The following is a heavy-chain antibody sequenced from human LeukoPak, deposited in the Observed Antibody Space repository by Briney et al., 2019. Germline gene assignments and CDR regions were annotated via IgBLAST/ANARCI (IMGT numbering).Heavy chain of an antibody. Sequence: SETLSLTCAVYGGSFSSYYWGWIRQPPGKGLEWIGSIYYSGSTCYNPSLKSRVTISVDTSKNQFSLKLSSVTAADTAVYYCARHFTATSDYWGQGTLVTVSS. CDR3: ARHFTATSDY. V-gene: IGHV4-39*01. D-gene: IGHD5-18*01. J-gene: IGHJ4*02. CDR1: GGSFSSYY. CDR2: IYYSGST.